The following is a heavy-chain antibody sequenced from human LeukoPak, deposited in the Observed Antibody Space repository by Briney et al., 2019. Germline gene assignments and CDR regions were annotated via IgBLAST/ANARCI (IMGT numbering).Heavy chain of an antibody. CDR3: ARGPYYYGSGSYMIDY. Sequence: SETLSLTCSASGGSISSSSYYWGWIRQPPGKGLEWIGSIYYSGSTYYNPSLKSRVTISVDTSKNQFSLKLSSVTAADTAVYYCARGPYYYGSGSYMIDYWGQGTLVTVSS. CDR1: GGSISSSSYY. CDR2: IYYSGST. J-gene: IGHJ4*02. D-gene: IGHD3-10*01. V-gene: IGHV4-39*07.